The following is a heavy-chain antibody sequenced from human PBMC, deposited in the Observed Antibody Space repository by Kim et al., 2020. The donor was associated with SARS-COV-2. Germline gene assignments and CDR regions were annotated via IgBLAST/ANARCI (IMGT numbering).Heavy chain of an antibody. CDR3: AKDTGAILLWFGESNGM. CDR2: ISWNSGSI. CDR1: GFTFDDYA. Sequence: GGSLRLSCAASGFTFDDYALHWVRQAPGKGLEWVSGISWNSGSIGYADSAQGRFTISRDNAKNSLYLQMNSLRAEDTALYYCAKDTGAILLWFGESNGM. V-gene: IGHV3-9*01. J-gene: IGHJ6*01. D-gene: IGHD3-10*01.